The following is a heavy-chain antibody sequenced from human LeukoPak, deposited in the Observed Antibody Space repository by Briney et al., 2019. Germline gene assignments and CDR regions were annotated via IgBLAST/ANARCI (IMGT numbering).Heavy chain of an antibody. D-gene: IGHD4-23*01. Sequence: PGGSLRLSCAASGFTFSSYAMHWVRQAPGKGLEYVSAISSNGGSTYYADSVKGRFTISGDNSKNTLYLQMGSLRAEDMAVYYCAREVDYGGYFDYWGQGTLVTVSS. CDR3: AREVDYGGYFDY. CDR1: GFTFSSYA. J-gene: IGHJ4*02. CDR2: ISSNGGST. V-gene: IGHV3-64*02.